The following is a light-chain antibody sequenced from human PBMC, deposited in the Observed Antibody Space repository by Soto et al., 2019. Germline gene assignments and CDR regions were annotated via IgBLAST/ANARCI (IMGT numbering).Light chain of an antibody. CDR1: QNINSW. V-gene: IGKV1-5*01. Sequence: DIQMTQSPSTLSASVGDRVTITCRASQNINSWLAWYQQKPGKAPKLLIYAASSLESGVPSRFSGSRSGTEFTLTISSLQPDDFATYYCQQYDANPCTFGQGTKVEIK. CDR3: QQYDANPCT. CDR2: AAS. J-gene: IGKJ1*01.